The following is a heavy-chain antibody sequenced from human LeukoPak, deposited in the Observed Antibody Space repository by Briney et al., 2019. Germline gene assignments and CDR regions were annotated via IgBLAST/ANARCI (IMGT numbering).Heavy chain of an antibody. V-gene: IGHV3-74*01. J-gene: IGHJ4*02. CDR3: ATKQWLAPPPDS. D-gene: IGHD6-19*01. Sequence: GGSLRLSCAATGFTFSKYWMLWVRQAPGKGLESVSRINTDGTVTTYADSVKGRFTVSRDNADNTMFLQMNSVRDEDTAVYYCATKQWLAPPPDSWGQGTPVTVSS. CDR2: INTDGTVT. CDR1: GFTFSKYW.